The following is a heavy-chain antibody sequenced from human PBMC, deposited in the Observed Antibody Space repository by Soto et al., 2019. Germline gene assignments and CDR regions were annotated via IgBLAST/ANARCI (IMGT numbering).Heavy chain of an antibody. CDR1: GFPFSSYA. Sequence: PGGSLSLSCAASGFPFSSYAMSWVRQAPGKGLEWVSAISGSGGSTYYADSVKGRFTISRDNSKNTLYLQMDSLRAGDTAVYYCARMGGDYSDSGGYYDYYYGMDVWGQGTTVTVSS. CDR3: ARMGGDYSDSGGYYDYYYGMDV. J-gene: IGHJ6*02. CDR2: ISGSGGST. V-gene: IGHV3-23*01. D-gene: IGHD3-22*01.